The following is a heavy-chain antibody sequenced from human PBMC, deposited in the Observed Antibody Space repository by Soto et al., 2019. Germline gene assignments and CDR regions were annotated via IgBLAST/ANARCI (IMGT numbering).Heavy chain of an antibody. CDR1: GFSFSRYW. D-gene: IGHD6-13*01. J-gene: IGHJ4*01. CDR3: ARDWTATGPSRFDY. V-gene: IGHV3-74*01. Sequence: PGGSLRLSCAASGFSFSRYWMHWVRQGAGTGLVWVSRISSDESDKTYADSVKGRFTISRDNAKNTLYLQMNNLRAEDTAVYYCARDWTATGPSRFDYWGHGTLVTVSS. CDR2: ISSDESDK.